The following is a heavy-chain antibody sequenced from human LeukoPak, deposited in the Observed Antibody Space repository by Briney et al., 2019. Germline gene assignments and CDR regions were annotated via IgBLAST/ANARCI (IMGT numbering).Heavy chain of an antibody. CDR2: ISWNSGNI. CDR3: AKDAYGGATFFYYMDV. D-gene: IGHD2/OR15-2a*01. V-gene: IGHV3-9*01. J-gene: IGHJ6*03. Sequence: HTGGSLILSCAGSGFTFDDYAMHWVRQTPGKGLEWVSGISWNSGNIAYADFVGGRFTISRDNAKNSLSLQMNSLSDEDTAVYYCAKDAYGGATFFYYMDVWGKGTTVTVSS. CDR1: GFTFDDYA.